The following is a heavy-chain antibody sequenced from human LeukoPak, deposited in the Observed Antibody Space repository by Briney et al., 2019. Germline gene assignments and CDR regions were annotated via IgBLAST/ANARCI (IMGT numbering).Heavy chain of an antibody. CDR3: ARRPFSGYYHNDAFDI. CDR1: GYSISSGYY. CDR2: IYHSGST. Sequence: PSETLSLTCTVSGYSISSGYYWGWIRQPPGKGLEWIGSIYHSGSTYYNPSLKSRVTISVDTSKNQFSLKLSSVTAADTAVYYCARRPFSGYYHNDAFDIWGQGTMVTVSS. V-gene: IGHV4-38-2*02. D-gene: IGHD3-22*01. J-gene: IGHJ3*02.